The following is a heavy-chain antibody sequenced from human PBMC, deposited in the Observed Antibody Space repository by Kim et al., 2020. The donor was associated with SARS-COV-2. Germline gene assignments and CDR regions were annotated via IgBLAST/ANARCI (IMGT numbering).Heavy chain of an antibody. CDR1: GFTFSSYG. D-gene: IGHD2-15*01. Sequence: GGSLRLSRAASGFTFSSYGMHWVRQAPGKGLEWVAVISYDGSNKYYVDSVKGRFTISRDNSKNTLYLQMNSLRAEDTAVYYCAKDRLGYGGMDVWGQGTTVTVSS. CDR3: AKDRLGYGGMDV. V-gene: IGHV3-30*18. J-gene: IGHJ6*02. CDR2: ISYDGSNK.